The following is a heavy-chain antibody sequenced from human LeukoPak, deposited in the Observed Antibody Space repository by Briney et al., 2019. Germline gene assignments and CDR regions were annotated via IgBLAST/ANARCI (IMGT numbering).Heavy chain of an antibody. D-gene: IGHD3-3*02. Sequence: SVKVSCKASGGTFSSYAISWVRQAPGQGLEWMGGIIPIFGTANYAQKFQGRVTITTDESTSTAYMELGSLRSEDTAVYYCARGHLWSGYYVGMGYFDYWGQGTLVTVSS. CDR2: IIPIFGTA. V-gene: IGHV1-69*05. J-gene: IGHJ4*02. CDR1: GGTFSSYA. CDR3: ARGHLWSGYYVGMGYFDY.